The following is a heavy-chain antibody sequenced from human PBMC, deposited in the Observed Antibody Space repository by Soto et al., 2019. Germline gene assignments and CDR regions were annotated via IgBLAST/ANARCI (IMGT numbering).Heavy chain of an antibody. CDR1: GFTFSSYA. CDR2: ISGSGGST. D-gene: IGHD3-3*01. Sequence: GGFLRLSCAASGFTFSSYAMSWVRQAPGKGLEWVSAISGSGGSTYYADSVKGRFTISRDNSKNTLYLQMNSLRAEDTAVYYCAKTVRFLEWSNPPVAAFDIWGQGTMVTVSS. CDR3: AKTVRFLEWSNPPVAAFDI. V-gene: IGHV3-23*01. J-gene: IGHJ3*02.